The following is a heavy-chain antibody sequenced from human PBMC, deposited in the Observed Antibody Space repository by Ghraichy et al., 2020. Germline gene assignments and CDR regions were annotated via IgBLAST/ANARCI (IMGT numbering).Heavy chain of an antibody. CDR1: GGTFSSYA. V-gene: IGHV1-69*13. CDR3: ARMDSGSYYDGAFDI. D-gene: IGHD1-26*01. Sequence: SVKVSCKASGGTFSSYAISWVRQAPGQGLEWMGGIIPIFGTANYAQKFQGRVTITADESTSTAYMELSSLRSEDTAVYYCARMDSGSYYDGAFDIWGQGTMVTVSS. CDR2: IIPIFGTA. J-gene: IGHJ3*02.